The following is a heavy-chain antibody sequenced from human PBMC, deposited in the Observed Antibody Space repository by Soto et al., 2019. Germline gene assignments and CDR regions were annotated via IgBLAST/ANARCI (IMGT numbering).Heavy chain of an antibody. D-gene: IGHD3-22*01. Sequence: PGGSLRLSCAASGFTFSSYSMNWVRQAPGKGLEWVSSISSSSSYIYYADSVEGRFTISRDNAKNSLYLQMNSLRAEDTAVYYCARDTTTDSSGYYYSPNNFDYWGQGTLVTVSS. CDR1: GFTFSSYS. CDR2: ISSSSSYI. CDR3: ARDTTTDSSGYYYSPNNFDY. V-gene: IGHV3-21*01. J-gene: IGHJ4*02.